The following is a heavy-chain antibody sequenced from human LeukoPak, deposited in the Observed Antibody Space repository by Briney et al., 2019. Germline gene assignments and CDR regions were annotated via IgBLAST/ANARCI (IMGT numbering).Heavy chain of an antibody. Sequence: GGSLRLSCAASGFTFSNYAMSWVRQPPGKGLEWVSAISGSGGTTFYPDSVKGPFTISRDNYKNTLYLEVNSLRAEDTAVYYCASVWSGSSGYYYGMDVWGQGTTVTVSS. D-gene: IGHD3-3*01. CDR2: ISGSGGTT. CDR1: GFTFSNYA. CDR3: ASVWSGSSGYYYGMDV. J-gene: IGHJ6*02. V-gene: IGHV3-23*01.